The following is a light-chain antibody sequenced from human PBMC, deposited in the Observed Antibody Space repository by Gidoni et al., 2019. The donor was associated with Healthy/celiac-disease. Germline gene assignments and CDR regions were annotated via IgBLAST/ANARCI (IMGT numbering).Light chain of an antibody. CDR1: QSVSSY. V-gene: IGKV3-11*01. Sequence: EIVLPQSPATLSLSPGDRATLPCRASQSVSSYLAWYQQKPGQEPRPLIYDASNRATGIPARFSGSGSGTDFTLTISSLEHEDFAVDYCQKRSNWPPHTFGQGTKLEIK. J-gene: IGKJ2*01. CDR3: QKRSNWPPHT. CDR2: DAS.